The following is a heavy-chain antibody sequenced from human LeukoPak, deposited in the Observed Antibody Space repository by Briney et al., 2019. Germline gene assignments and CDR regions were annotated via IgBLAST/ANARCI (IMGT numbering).Heavy chain of an antibody. D-gene: IGHD2-15*01. CDR3: AKGARSHFDP. V-gene: IGHV7-4-1*02. J-gene: IGHJ5*02. Sequence: ASVKVSCKASEYTFSSYAMNWVRQAPGQGLEWMGWINTNTGNPTYAQGFTGRFVFSLDTSVSTAYLQISSLKAEDTAVYYCAKGARSHFDPWGQGTLVTVSS. CDR1: EYTFSSYA. CDR2: INTNTGNP.